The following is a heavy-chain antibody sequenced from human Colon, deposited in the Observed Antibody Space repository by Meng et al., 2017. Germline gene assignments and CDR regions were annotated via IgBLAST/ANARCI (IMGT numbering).Heavy chain of an antibody. D-gene: IGHD6-13*01. CDR3: ARKRTSPGTLGFDY. CDR2: IYPSGRT. V-gene: IGHV4-4*02. Sequence: QVQLLGSGPGLGKRSGTLSLPCAVPGDSISSGNGWTWVRQPPGKGLEWIGEIYPSGRTSSNPSLQGRVTILLDKSKNQFSLELNSVTAADTAIYFCARKRTSPGTLGFDYWGQGTLVTVSS. CDR1: GDSISSGNG. J-gene: IGHJ4*02.